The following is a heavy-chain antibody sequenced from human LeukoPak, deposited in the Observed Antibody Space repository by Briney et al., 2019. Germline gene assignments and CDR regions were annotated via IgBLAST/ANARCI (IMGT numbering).Heavy chain of an antibody. CDR3: ARIRSAGGERGSSSYHSNAFDI. CDR1: GGSFRGNY. V-gene: IGHV4-34*01. D-gene: IGHD6-13*01. CDR2: INHSGST. J-gene: IGHJ3*02. Sequence: SETLSLTCAVYGGSFRGNYWSWIRQPPGKGLEWIGEINHSGSTNYNPSLKSRVTISVDTSKNQVSLKVTSVTAADTAVYYCARIRSAGGERGSSSYHSNAFDIWSQGTMVTVSS.